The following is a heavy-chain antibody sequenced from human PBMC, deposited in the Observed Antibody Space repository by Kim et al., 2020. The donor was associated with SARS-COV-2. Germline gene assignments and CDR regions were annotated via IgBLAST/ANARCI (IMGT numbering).Heavy chain of an antibody. CDR3: ARAISSTWLVIRHFDY. V-gene: IGHV4-30-4*01. D-gene: IGHD6-19*01. CDR1: GGSISSGDYY. CDR2: ICYSGST. Sequence: SETLSLTCTVSGGSISSGDYYWSWIRQPPGKGLEWIGYICYSGSTYYNPSLKSRVTISVDTSKNQFSLKLSSVTAADTAVYYCARAISSTWLVIRHFDYWGQGTLVTVSS. J-gene: IGHJ4*02.